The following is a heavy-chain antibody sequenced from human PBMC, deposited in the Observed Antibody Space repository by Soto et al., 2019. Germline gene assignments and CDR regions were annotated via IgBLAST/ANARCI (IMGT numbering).Heavy chain of an antibody. CDR3: ARDLGDYIWGSYRPSPYDAFDI. D-gene: IGHD3-16*02. V-gene: IGHV1-18*01. J-gene: IGHJ3*02. Sequence: GASVKVSCKASGYTFTSYGISWVRQAPGRGLEWMGWISAYNGNTNYAQKLQGRVTMTTDTSTSTAYMELRSLRSDDTAAYYCARDLGDYIWGSYRPSPYDAFDIWGQGTMVTVSS. CDR1: GYTFTSYG. CDR2: ISAYNGNT.